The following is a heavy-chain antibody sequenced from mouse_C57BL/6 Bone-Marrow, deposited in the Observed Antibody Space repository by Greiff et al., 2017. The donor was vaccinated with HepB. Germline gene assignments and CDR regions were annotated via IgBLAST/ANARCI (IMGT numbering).Heavy chain of an antibody. Sequence: EVQLQESGGGLVKPGGSLKLSCAASGFTFSSYAMSWVRQTPEKRLEWVATISDGGSYTYYPDNVKGRFTISRDNAKNNLYLQMSHLKSEDTAMYYCARDHLYDSYAMDYWGQGTSVTVSS. D-gene: IGHD1-1*01. V-gene: IGHV5-4*01. CDR3: ARDHLYDSYAMDY. CDR2: ISDGGSYT. J-gene: IGHJ4*01. CDR1: GFTFSSYA.